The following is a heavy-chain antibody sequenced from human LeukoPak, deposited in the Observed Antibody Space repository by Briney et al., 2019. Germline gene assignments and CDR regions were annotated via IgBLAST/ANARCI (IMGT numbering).Heavy chain of an antibody. CDR3: ARVWNNWNHDY. D-gene: IGHD1-1*01. CDR1: GFTFSSYA. J-gene: IGHJ4*02. CDR2: ISSSGSTI. V-gene: IGHV3-48*04. Sequence: PGRSLRLSCAASGFTFSSYAMHWVRQAPGKGLEWVSYISSSGSTIYYADSVKGRFTISRDNAKNSLYLQMNSLRAEDTAVYYCARVWNNWNHDYWGQGTLVTVSS.